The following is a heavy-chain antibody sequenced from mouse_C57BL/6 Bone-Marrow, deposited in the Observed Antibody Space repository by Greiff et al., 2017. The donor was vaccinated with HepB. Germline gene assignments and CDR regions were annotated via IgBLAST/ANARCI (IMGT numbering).Heavy chain of an antibody. CDR1: GYTFTSYW. CDR3: AREKYGRFAY. J-gene: IGHJ3*01. D-gene: IGHD2-10*02. CDR2: IDPSDSYT. V-gene: IGHV1-69*01. Sequence: QVQLQQPGAELVMPGASVKLSCKASGYTFTSYWMHWVKQRPGQGLEWIGEIDPSDSYTNYNQKFKGKSTLTVDKYSSTAYMQLSSLTSEDSAVYYCAREKYGRFAYWGQGTLVTVSA.